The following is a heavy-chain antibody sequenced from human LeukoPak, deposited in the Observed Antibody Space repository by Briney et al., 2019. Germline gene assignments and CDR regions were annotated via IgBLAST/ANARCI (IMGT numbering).Heavy chain of an antibody. Sequence: PGGSLRLSCAASGFTFSSYSMNWVRQAPGKGLEWVSSISSSSSYIYYADSVKGRFTISRDNAKNSLYLQMNSLRAEDTAVYYCAKDVVVIRGYFDYWGQGTLVTVSS. CDR1: GFTFSSYS. CDR3: AKDVVVIRGYFDY. D-gene: IGHD2-21*01. V-gene: IGHV3-21*04. CDR2: ISSSSSYI. J-gene: IGHJ4*02.